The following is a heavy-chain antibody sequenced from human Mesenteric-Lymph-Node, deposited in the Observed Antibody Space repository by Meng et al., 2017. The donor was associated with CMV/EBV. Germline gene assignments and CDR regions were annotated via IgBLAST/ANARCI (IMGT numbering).Heavy chain of an antibody. J-gene: IGHJ4*02. CDR2: ISGSGGST. D-gene: IGHD7-27*01. Sequence: GGSLRLSCAASGFTFSSYAMSWVRQAPGKGLEWVSAISGSGGSTYYADFVKGRFTISRDKSKNTLNLQMNTLRAEDTAVYYCATLGGGNWGPFDYWGQGTLVTVSS. V-gene: IGHV3-23*01. CDR1: GFTFSSYA. CDR3: ATLGGGNWGPFDY.